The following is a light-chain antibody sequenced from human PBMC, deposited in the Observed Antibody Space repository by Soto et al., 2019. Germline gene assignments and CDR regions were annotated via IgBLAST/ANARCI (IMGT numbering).Light chain of an antibody. CDR2: AAS. Sequence: DIQMTQSPSSLSASVGDRVTITCRASQSISSYLNWYQQKPGKAPKLLIYAASSLQSGVPSRFSGSGSGTDFSLTISRLQPEEVATYYCQQRYSTPLLTFGGGTKVEIK. V-gene: IGKV1-39*01. J-gene: IGKJ4*01. CDR3: QQRYSTPLLT. CDR1: QSISSY.